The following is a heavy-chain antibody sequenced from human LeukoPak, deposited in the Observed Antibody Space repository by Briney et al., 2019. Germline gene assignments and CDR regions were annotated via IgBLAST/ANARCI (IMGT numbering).Heavy chain of an antibody. D-gene: IGHD3-22*01. Sequence: GGSLRLSCAASGFSVRSNYMSWVRQAPGKGLEWVSVIYSGERTYYAESVEGRFTIYRDNSKNTLYLQMDSLRVEDTAVYYCAREAYYYDTSGYVDYWGQGTLVTVS. CDR3: AREAYYYDTSGYVDY. V-gene: IGHV3-53*01. CDR1: GFSVRSNY. CDR2: IYSGERT. J-gene: IGHJ4*02.